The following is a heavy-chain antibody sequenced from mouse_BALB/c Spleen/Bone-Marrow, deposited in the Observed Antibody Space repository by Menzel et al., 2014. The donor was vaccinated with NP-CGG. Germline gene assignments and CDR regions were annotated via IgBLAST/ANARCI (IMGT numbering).Heavy chain of an antibody. J-gene: IGHJ2*01. CDR3: ARLHYYGHFDY. Sequence: EVKLMESGGGLVQPGGSLKLSCAASGFDFSRYWMSWVRQAPGKGLEWIGEINPDSSTINYTPSLKDKFIISRDNAKNTPYLQMSKVRSEDTALYYCARLHYYGHFDYWGQGTTLTVSS. CDR2: INPDSSTI. CDR1: GFDFSRYW. D-gene: IGHD1-2*01. V-gene: IGHV4-1*02.